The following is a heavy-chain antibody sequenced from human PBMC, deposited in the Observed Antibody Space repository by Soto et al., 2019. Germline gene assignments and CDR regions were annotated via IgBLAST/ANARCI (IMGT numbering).Heavy chain of an antibody. CDR2: ISPDGTED. CDR3: PKDRSAGCARDSHCAY. V-gene: IGHV3-30*18. J-gene: IGHJ4*02. Sequence: QVQLVESGGGVVQPGRSLRLSCAASGFTFSSHGMRWVRQAPGKGLEWLSVISPDGTEDYYADSVRGRFTISRDNSKNTLYRQMNSHRPEDTAGYYCPKDRSAGCARDSHCAYWVQGSLVSVSS. D-gene: IGHD6-19*01. CDR1: GFTFSSHG.